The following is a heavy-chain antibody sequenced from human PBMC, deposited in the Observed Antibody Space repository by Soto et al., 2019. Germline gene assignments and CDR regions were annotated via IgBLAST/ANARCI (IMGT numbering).Heavy chain of an antibody. J-gene: IGHJ6*02. Sequence: GGSLRLSCAASGFTFSSYGMHWVRQAPGKGLEWVAVIWYDGSNKYYADSVKGRFTISRDNSKNTLYLQMNSLRAEDTAVYYCARDLPQGGYYDSSGYRYYYYGMDVWGQGTTVTVSS. CDR3: ARDLPQGGYYDSSGYRYYYYGMDV. D-gene: IGHD3-22*01. CDR1: GFTFSSYG. V-gene: IGHV3-33*01. CDR2: IWYDGSNK.